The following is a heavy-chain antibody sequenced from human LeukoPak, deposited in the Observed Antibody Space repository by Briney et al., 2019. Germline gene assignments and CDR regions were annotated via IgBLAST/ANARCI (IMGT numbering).Heavy chain of an antibody. CDR3: ARGSGDIVVVPAAMQFDP. CDR1: GFTFSSYG. Sequence: GRSLRLSCAASGFTFSSYGMHWVRQAPGKGLEWVAVIWYDGSNKYYADSVKGRFTISRDNSKNTPYLQMNSLRAEDTVVYYCARGSGDIVVVPAAMQFDPWGQGTLVTVSS. CDR2: IWYDGSNK. J-gene: IGHJ5*02. V-gene: IGHV3-33*01. D-gene: IGHD2-2*01.